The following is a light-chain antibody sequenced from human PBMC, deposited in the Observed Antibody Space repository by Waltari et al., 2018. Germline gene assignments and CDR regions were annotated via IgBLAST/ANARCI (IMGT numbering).Light chain of an antibody. CDR2: AAS. CDR1: QSINNY. CDR3: QQSYSAPPMYT. Sequence: DIQMTQSPSSLSASVGDRVTITCRASQSINNYLNWYQQKPGKAPKLLIYAASSLQNEVPSRFSGSGSETDYTLTISSLQPDDFATYYCQQSYSAPPMYTFGQGTKLEIK. J-gene: IGKJ2*01. V-gene: IGKV1-39*01.